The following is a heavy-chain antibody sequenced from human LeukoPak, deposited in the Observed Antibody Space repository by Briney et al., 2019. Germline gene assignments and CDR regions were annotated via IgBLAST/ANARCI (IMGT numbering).Heavy chain of an antibody. V-gene: IGHV4-4*02. D-gene: IGHD4-17*01. CDR2: IYHSGST. CDR3: ARRGDYVEYFDL. CDR1: GGSISSSNW. Sequence: PSETLSLTCAVSGGSISSSNWWGWVRQPPGKGLEWIGEIYHSGSTNYNPSLKSRVTISVDKSKNQFSLKLSSVTAADTAVYYCARRGDYVEYFDLWGRGTLVTVSS. J-gene: IGHJ2*01.